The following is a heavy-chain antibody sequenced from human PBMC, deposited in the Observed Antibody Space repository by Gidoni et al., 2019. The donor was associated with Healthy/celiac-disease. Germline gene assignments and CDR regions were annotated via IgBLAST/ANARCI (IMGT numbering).Heavy chain of an antibody. J-gene: IGHJ4*02. D-gene: IGHD6-13*01. Sequence: QLQLVQSGAEVKKPGSSVKVSCKASGATFSSYAISWVRQAPGQGLEWMGGIIPIFGTANYAQKFQGRVTITADESTSTAYMGLSSLRSEDTAVDDCARVLSSSWPLPYYFDYWGQGTLVTVSS. CDR2: IIPIFGTA. V-gene: IGHV1-69*01. CDR1: GATFSSYA. CDR3: ARVLSSSWPLPYYFDY.